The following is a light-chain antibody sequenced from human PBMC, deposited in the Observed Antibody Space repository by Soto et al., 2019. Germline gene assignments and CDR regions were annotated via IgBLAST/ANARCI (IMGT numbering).Light chain of an antibody. CDR1: NSNIGAGYD. Sequence: QSVLTQPPSVSGAPGQRVTISCTGSNSNIGAGYDVHWYQQLPGTAPQLLIYGNINRPSGVPDRFSGSKSGTSASLAITGLQAEDEADYYCQSYDSRLSAILFGGGTKVTVL. V-gene: IGLV1-40*01. CDR2: GNI. J-gene: IGLJ2*01. CDR3: QSYDSRLSAIL.